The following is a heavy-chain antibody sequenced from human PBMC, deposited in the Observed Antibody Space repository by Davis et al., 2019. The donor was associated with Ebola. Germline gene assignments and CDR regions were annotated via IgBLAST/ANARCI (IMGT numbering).Heavy chain of an antibody. D-gene: IGHD5-12*01. CDR1: GDSVSINSAG. CDR2: TYYNSKWFH. J-gene: IGHJ4*02. V-gene: IGHV6-1*01. Sequence: HSQTLSLTCAISGDSVSINSAGWNWIRQSPSRGLEWLGRTYYNSKWFHDYAPSVKTRITINADTSKNLFSLQLSSVTPEDTAAYYCASGWLRTYFDYWGQGALVTVSS. CDR3: ASGWLRTYFDY.